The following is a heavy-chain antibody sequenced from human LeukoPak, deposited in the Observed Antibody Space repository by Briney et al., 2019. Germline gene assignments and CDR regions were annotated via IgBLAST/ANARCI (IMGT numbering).Heavy chain of an antibody. CDR1: GFTFNSYW. D-gene: IGHD3-22*01. Sequence: PGGSLRLSCVASGFTFNSYWMTWVRQAPGKGLEWVANIKQDGSAKYYGESVQGRFTISRDNAENSLYLQMDSLGVEDTAVYYCARTYNSDSNNCYRHFDQWGQGTLVTVSS. CDR2: IKQDGSAK. CDR3: ARTYNSDSNNCYRHFDQ. V-gene: IGHV3-7*01. J-gene: IGHJ4*02.